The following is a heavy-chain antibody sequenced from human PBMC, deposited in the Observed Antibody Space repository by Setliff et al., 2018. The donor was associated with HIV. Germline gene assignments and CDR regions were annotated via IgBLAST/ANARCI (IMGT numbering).Heavy chain of an antibody. CDR1: GGTFSNYG. CDR3: ARDFGGYCSSMSCPGLFDP. Sequence: SVKVSCKASGGTFSNYGMSWVRQAPGQGLEWMGEIIPISGTANYAQKFQGRVTITTDESTSTAYMELSGLRSEDTAVYYCARDFGGYCSSMSCPGLFDPWGQGTLVTVS. D-gene: IGHD2-2*01. CDR2: IIPISGTA. V-gene: IGHV1-69*05. J-gene: IGHJ5*02.